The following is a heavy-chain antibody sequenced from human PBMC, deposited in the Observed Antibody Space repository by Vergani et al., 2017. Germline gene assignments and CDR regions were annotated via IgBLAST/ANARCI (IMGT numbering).Heavy chain of an antibody. Sequence: QVTLKESGPVLVKPPETLTLTCTVSGFSLSNTRMGVSWISQPPGKALEWLAHILSNDEKSYSTSLKSRLTISKDTSKSQVGLSMTNTDPVDTATYYCSRTYGLRYFDWLLTMDYWGQGTLVTVSS. CDR1: GFSLSNTRMG. CDR2: ILSNDEK. CDR3: SRTYGLRYFDWLLTMDY. V-gene: IGHV2-26*01. D-gene: IGHD3-9*01. J-gene: IGHJ4*02.